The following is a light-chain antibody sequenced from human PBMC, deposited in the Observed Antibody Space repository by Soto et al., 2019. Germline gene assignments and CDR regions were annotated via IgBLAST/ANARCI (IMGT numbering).Light chain of an antibody. CDR1: SSNIGTND. CDR3: ASWDYSLSGVL. V-gene: IGLV1-47*01. CDR2: RSN. J-gene: IGLJ2*01. Sequence: QSVLTQPPSASGTPGQRVTISCSGSSSNIGTNDAFWYQQLPGTAPKLLIDRSNPRPSGVPDRFSGSKSGTSASLAISGLRSEDEADYYCASWDYSLSGVLFGGGTKLTVL.